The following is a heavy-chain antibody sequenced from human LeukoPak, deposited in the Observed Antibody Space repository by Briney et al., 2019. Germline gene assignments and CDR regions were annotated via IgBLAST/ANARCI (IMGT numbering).Heavy chain of an antibody. CDR3: AKSYGDYLGYFES. CDR1: GFTFSSCA. Sequence: PGGSLRLSCAASGFTFSSCAMSWARQAPGKGLEWVSRISDGGGNTNYGGAVKGRFTISRDKSKNTLFLQMNSLRAEDTAVYYCAKSYGDYLGYFESWGQGTVVTVP. V-gene: IGHV3-23*01. CDR2: ISDGGGNT. D-gene: IGHD4-17*01. J-gene: IGHJ4*02.